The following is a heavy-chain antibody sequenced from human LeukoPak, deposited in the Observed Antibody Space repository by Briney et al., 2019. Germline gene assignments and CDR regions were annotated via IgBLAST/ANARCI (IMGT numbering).Heavy chain of an antibody. D-gene: IGHD3-3*01. J-gene: IGHJ5*02. CDR2: IYYSGST. CDR1: GGSISSSSYY. Sequence: PSETLSLTCTVSGGSISSSSYYWGWIRQPPGKGLEWIGSIYYSGSTYYNPSLKSRVTISVDTSKNQFSLKLSSVTAADTAVYYCARHRRILEWLFQADNWFDPWGQGTLVTVSS. CDR3: ARHRRILEWLFQADNWFDP. V-gene: IGHV4-39*01.